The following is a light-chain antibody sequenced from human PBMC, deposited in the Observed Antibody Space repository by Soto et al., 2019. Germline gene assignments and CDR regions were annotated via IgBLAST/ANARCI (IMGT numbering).Light chain of an antibody. Sequence: QPVLTQSSSASASLGSSVKLTCTLSSQSSSYIIAWHQQQPGKAPRYLMKLEGSGSYNKGSGVPDRFSGSSSGADRYLTISNLQFEDEADYYCETWDSNTHTVFGGGTKLTVL. CDR1: SQSSSYI. J-gene: IGLJ3*02. V-gene: IGLV4-60*02. CDR2: LEGSGSY. CDR3: ETWDSNTHTV.